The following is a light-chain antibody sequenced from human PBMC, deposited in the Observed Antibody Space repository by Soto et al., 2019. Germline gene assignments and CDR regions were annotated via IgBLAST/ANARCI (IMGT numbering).Light chain of an antibody. CDR1: QGIKNW. Sequence: DIPMTQSPSYVSASVGDRVTITCRTSQGIKNWLAWYQQKTGKAPNLLIYTGSSLQSGVPSRFSGSGSGTDFTLTINSLQPEDFATYYCQQAASFPITFGQGTRLEIK. J-gene: IGKJ5*01. V-gene: IGKV1-12*01. CDR3: QQAASFPIT. CDR2: TGS.